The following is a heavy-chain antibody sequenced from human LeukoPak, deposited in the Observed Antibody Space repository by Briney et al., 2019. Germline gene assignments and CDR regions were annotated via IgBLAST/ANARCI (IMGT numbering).Heavy chain of an antibody. Sequence: PGGSLRLSCAASGFNFGTYSMSWVRHTPGKGLERVADISYDGSETSYADSVKGRFTFSRDNAKNTLHLKMNRLRAEDTGGYYCAIVTGDNGGYFDSWGQGAQVTVSS. J-gene: IGHJ4*02. CDR1: GFNFGTYS. D-gene: IGHD7-27*01. CDR2: ISYDGSET. V-gene: IGHV3-7*03. CDR3: AIVTGDNGGYFDS.